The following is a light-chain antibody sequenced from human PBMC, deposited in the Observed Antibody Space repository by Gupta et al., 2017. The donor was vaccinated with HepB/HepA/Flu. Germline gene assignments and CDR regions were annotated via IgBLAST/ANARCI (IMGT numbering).Light chain of an antibody. CDR1: QSISSY. J-gene: IGKJ3*01. CDR2: AAA. CDR3: QQSYSTPLFT. V-gene: IGKV1-39*01. Sequence: DIQMTPSPSSLSASVGDRVTITCRASQSISSYLNWYQQKPGKAPKLLIYAAASLQSGVPSRFSGSGSGTEFSLTISSLQPEDFATYYCQQSYSTPLFTFGPGTKVEIK.